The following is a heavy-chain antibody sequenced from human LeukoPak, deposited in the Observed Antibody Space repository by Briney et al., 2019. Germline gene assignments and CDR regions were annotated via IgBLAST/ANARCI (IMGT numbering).Heavy chain of an antibody. CDR3: ARGYDYDILTGYYQPLDY. J-gene: IGHJ4*02. Sequence: PGGSLRLSCAASGFTVSSNYMSWARQAPGKGLEWVSVIYSGGSTYYADSVKGRFTISRDNSKNTLYLQMNSLRAEDTAVYYCARGYDYDILTGYYQPLDYWGQGTLVTVSS. D-gene: IGHD3-9*01. V-gene: IGHV3-66*01. CDR2: IYSGGST. CDR1: GFTVSSNY.